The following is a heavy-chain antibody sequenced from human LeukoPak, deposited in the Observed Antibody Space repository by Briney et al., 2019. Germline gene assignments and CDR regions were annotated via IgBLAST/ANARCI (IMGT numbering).Heavy chain of an antibody. V-gene: IGHV1-69*04. CDR3: ASVVMGSGTTTAFKY. J-gene: IGHJ4*02. Sequence: SVKVSCKASGGTFSSYGISWVRQAPGQGLEWMGRIIPILGIADYAQKFQGRVTITADKSTSTAYMELSSLRSEETAVYYCASVVMGSGTTTAFKYWGQGSLVTVSS. CDR2: IIPILGIA. D-gene: IGHD3-10*01. CDR1: GGTFSSYG.